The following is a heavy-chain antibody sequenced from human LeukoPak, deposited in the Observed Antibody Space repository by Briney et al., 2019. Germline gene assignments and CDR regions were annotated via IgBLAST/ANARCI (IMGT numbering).Heavy chain of an antibody. V-gene: IGHV3-21*01. CDR3: ASSSGRYID. CDR2: ITPSSSYI. Sequence: GESLKISCAASGFTFSSYSMNWVRQAPGKGQEWVSSITPSSSYIYYADSVKGRFTISRDNAKYSLYLQMNSLRVEDTAVYYCASSSGRYIDWGQGTLVTVSS. CDR1: GFTFSSYS. D-gene: IGHD6-19*01. J-gene: IGHJ4*02.